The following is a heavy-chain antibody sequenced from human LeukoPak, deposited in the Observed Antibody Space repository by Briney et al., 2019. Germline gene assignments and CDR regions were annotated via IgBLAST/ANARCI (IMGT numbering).Heavy chain of an antibody. D-gene: IGHD3-22*01. Sequence: GKSLRLSCAASGFTFSSYGMSWVRQAPGKGLEWVSAISGSGGSTYYADSVKGRFTISRDNSKNTLYLQMNSLRAEDTAVYYCAKGWDSSGYSPDYWGQGTLVTVSS. J-gene: IGHJ4*02. CDR3: AKGWDSSGYSPDY. CDR2: ISGSGGST. V-gene: IGHV3-23*01. CDR1: GFTFSSYG.